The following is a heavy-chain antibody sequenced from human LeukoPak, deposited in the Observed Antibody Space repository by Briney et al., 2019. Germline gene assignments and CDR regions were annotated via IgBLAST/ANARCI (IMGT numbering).Heavy chain of an antibody. CDR2: ISYDGSNK. CDR3: AKGQTSSWYHNWYDP. CDR1: GFTFSSYG. D-gene: IGHD6-13*01. J-gene: IGHJ5*02. V-gene: IGHV3-30*18. Sequence: GRSLRLSCAASGFTFSSYGMHWVRQAPGKGLEWVAVISYDGSNKYHADSVKGRFTISRDNSKNTLYLQMNSLRAEDTAVYYCAKGQTSSWYHNWYDPWGQGTLVTVFS.